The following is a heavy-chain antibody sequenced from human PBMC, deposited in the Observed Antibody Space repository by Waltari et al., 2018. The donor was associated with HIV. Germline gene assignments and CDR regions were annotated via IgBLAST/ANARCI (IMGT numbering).Heavy chain of an antibody. CDR3: AREGPNFSDRSGFHYAHRGFDV. CDR1: GDSVARGRFQ. V-gene: IGHV4-61*01. J-gene: IGHJ3*01. Sequence: QLHESGPGLVKSSETLSLTCTVSGDSVARGRFQWTWIRLSPGDQMAWLENVIDTATATYNPPLGSRVSISMDLPKSQFSLNLHSLTAADTATYYCAREGPNFSDRSGFHYAHRGFDVWGQGTKVIVSS. D-gene: IGHD3-22*01. CDR2: VIDTATA.